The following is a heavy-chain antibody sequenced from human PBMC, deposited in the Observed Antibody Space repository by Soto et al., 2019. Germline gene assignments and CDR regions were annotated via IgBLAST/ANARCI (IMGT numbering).Heavy chain of an antibody. Sequence: QPGGSLRLSCAASGFTFSSYSMNWVRQAPGKGLEWVSYISSSSSTIYYADSVKGRFTISRDNAKNSLYLQMNSLRDEDTAVYYCARGSAYYYGSGVQHWAQGTLVTVSS. D-gene: IGHD3-10*01. CDR1: GFTFSSYS. V-gene: IGHV3-48*02. CDR3: ARGSAYYYGSGVQH. CDR2: ISSSSSTI. J-gene: IGHJ1*01.